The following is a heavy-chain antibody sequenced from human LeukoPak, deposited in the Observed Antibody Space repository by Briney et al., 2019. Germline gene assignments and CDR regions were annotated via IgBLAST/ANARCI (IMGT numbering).Heavy chain of an antibody. CDR3: ARGTSRAFNY. J-gene: IGHJ4*02. D-gene: IGHD3-3*02. CDR2: TYYRSEWYS. V-gene: IGHV6-1*01. CDR1: GDSVSSNSAS. Sequence: SQTLSLTCVIYGDSVSSNSASWTWIRQSPSRGLEWLGRTYYRSEWYSDYAVSVSSRITINSDTSNNQFSLHLNSVTPEDTAVYYCARGTSRAFNYWGQGTLVTVSS.